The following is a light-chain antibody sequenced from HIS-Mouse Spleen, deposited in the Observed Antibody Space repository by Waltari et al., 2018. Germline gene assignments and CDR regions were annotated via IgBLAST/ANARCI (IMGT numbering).Light chain of an antibody. Sequence: QSALTQPASVSGSPGQSTTISCTGTSSDVGGYNHVPRYQQHPGKAPKLMIYEVSNRPSGVSNRFSGSKSGNTASLTISGLQAEDEADYYCSSYTSSSTLVVFGGGTKLTVL. V-gene: IGLV2-14*01. CDR1: SSDVGGYNH. CDR2: EVS. CDR3: SSYTSSSTLVV. J-gene: IGLJ2*01.